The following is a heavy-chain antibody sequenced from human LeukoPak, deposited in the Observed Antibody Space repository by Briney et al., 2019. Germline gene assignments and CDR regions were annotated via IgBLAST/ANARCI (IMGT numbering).Heavy chain of an antibody. CDR2: ISSNGGRT. CDR1: GFTFSTYA. J-gene: IGHJ4*02. V-gene: IGHV3-64*01. Sequence: GGSLRLSCAASGFTFSTYAMHWVRQAPGKGLEYVSVISSNGGRTYYANSVKGRFTISRDNSKNSLYLQMNSLRAEDTAVYYCASTWGHYYDSSGYYALSFDYWGQGTLVTVSS. CDR3: ASTWGHYYDSSGYYALSFDY. D-gene: IGHD3-22*01.